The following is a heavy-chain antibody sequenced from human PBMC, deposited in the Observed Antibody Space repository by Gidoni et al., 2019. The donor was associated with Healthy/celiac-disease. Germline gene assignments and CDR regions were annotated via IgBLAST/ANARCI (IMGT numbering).Heavy chain of an antibody. V-gene: IGHV3-33*01. CDR1: GFTFSSYG. CDR2: IWYDGSNK. CDR3: ARDRGDAFDI. Sequence: QVQLVESGGGVVQPGRSLRLSCAASGFTFSSYGMHWVRQAPGKGLAWVAVIWYDGSNKYYADSVKGRSTISRDNSKNTLYLQMNSLRAEDTAVYYCARDRGDAFDIWGQGTMVTVSS. J-gene: IGHJ3*02.